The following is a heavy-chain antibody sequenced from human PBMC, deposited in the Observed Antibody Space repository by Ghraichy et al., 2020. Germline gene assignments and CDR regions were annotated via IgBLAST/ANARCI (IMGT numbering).Heavy chain of an antibody. CDR3: ATTRRGDGYNVPGYFDY. Sequence: SETLSLTCTVSGASISTNSDSWAWIRQPPGKGLEWIGTFYYSGGTYYSPSLKSRVTISVDTSKKQFSLRLSSVTAADTAVYYCATTRRGDGYNVPGYFDYWAQGTLVTVSS. D-gene: IGHD5-24*01. CDR2: FYYSGGT. CDR1: GASISTNSDS. J-gene: IGHJ4*02. V-gene: IGHV4-39*01.